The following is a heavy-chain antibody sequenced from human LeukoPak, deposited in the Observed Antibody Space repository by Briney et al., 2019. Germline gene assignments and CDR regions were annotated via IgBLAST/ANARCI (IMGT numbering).Heavy chain of an antibody. CDR3: AKVQSITTRDAFDI. CDR2: IRYDGSNK. V-gene: IGHV3-30*02. J-gene: IGHJ3*02. Sequence: GGSLRLSCAAPGFTFSSYGMHWVRQAPGKGLEWVAFIRYDGSNKYYADSVKGRFTISRDNSKNTLYLQMNSLRAEDTAVYYCAKVQSITTRDAFDIWGQGTMVTVSS. CDR1: GFTFSSYG. D-gene: IGHD4-11*01.